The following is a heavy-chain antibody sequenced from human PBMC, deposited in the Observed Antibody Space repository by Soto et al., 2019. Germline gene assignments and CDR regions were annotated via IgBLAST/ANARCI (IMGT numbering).Heavy chain of an antibody. CDR2: ISGSGGST. CDR1: GFTLSIYA. D-gene: IGHD3-9*01. CDR3: AKIPHHSFLTGYSPIDY. J-gene: IGHJ4*01. Sequence: PGGSLRLSCAASGFTLSIYAMSWVRQAPGKGLEWVSGISGSGGSTYYADSVKGRFTISRDNSKNTLYLQMNSLRAEDTAVYYCAKIPHHSFLTGYSPIDYWGHGTLVTVSS. V-gene: IGHV3-23*01.